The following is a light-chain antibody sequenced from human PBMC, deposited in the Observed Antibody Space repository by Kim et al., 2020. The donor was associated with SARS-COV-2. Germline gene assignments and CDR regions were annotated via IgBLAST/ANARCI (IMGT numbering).Light chain of an antibody. CDR2: EDS. CDR3: QSYDISNVI. CDR1: SGDIAENY. V-gene: IGLV6-57*03. J-gene: IGLJ2*01. Sequence: GNTVTSSCTRTSGDIAENYVQWYQQRPGNAPTIVIYEDSERPSGVPDRFSGSIDTSSSSASLTISGLKTEDEADYYCQSYDISNVIFGGGTQLTVL.